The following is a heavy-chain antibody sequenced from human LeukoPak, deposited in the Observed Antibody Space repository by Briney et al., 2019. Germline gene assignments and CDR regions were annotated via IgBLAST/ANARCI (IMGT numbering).Heavy chain of an antibody. J-gene: IGHJ3*02. D-gene: IGHD6-13*01. CDR1: GFTFSNYA. CDR3: ARDLVWGIAAGGHAFDI. Sequence: GGSLRLSCAASGFTFSNYAMHWVRQAPGKGLEWVAVIWHDGGEKHYEDSVKGRFTISRDNSKNTLYLQMNSLRAEDTAVYYCARDLVWGIAAGGHAFDIWGRGTMVTVSS. CDR2: IWHDGGEK. V-gene: IGHV3-33*01.